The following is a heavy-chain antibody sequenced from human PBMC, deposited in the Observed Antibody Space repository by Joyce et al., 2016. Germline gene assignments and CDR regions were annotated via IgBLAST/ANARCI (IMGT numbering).Heavy chain of an antibody. V-gene: IGHV4-31*03. J-gene: IGHJ2*01. Sequence: QVQLQESGPGLEQPSQTLSLTCTVSGGSISSAGYFWNWIRHHPGKGLEWIGSLYYSGSTFDNPSLKSRVTITVDTSNNQFSLRLSSVTAADTAVYYCARESYYGSGSYRWRFFDLWGRGTLVTVSS. CDR3: ARESYYGSGSYRWRFFDL. D-gene: IGHD3-10*01. CDR1: GGSISSAGYF. CDR2: LYYSGST.